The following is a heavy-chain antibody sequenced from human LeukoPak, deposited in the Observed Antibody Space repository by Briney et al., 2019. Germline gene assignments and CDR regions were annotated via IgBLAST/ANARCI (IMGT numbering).Heavy chain of an antibody. J-gene: IGHJ5*02. V-gene: IGHV1-18*01. CDR1: GDTFTSYA. D-gene: IGHD3-10*01. Sequence: ASVKVSCKASGDTFTSYAISWVRQAPGQGLEWMGWISTYNDNTNYPQKLQGRVTMTTDTSTRTAYMELTSLRSDDTAVYYCARVDAMVRGVINWFDPWGQGTLVTVSS. CDR3: ARVDAMVRGVINWFDP. CDR2: ISTYNDNT.